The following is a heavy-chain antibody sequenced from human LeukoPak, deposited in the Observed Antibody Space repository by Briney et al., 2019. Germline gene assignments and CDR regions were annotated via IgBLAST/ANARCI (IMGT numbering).Heavy chain of an antibody. Sequence: PGGSLRLSCAASGFTFSTYGMHWVRQAPGEGLEWVAFIRHDERNKFYADSVKGRFIISRDNSKNTLYLQMNSLSAEDTAVYYCSPITFLIDYWGQGTLVTVSS. CDR3: SPITFLIDY. CDR2: IRHDERNK. J-gene: IGHJ4*02. CDR1: GFTFSTYG. V-gene: IGHV3-30*02. D-gene: IGHD3-16*01.